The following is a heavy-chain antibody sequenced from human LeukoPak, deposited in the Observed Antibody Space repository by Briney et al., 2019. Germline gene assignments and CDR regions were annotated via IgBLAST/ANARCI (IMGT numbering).Heavy chain of an antibody. V-gene: IGHV4-59*01. D-gene: IGHD6-13*01. CDR1: GGSISSCS. Sequence: PSETLSLTCNVSGGSISSCSWSWIRQPPGKGLECIGYVSYIGSTNYNPSLRSRATISVDTSKNQFSLKLSSVTAADTAVYHCARGRPAAGQDFFDYWGQGTLVTVSS. CDR2: VSYIGST. CDR3: ARGRPAAGQDFFDY. J-gene: IGHJ4*02.